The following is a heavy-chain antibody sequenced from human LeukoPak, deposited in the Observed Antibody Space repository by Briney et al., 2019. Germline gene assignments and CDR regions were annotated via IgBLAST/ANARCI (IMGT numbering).Heavy chain of an antibody. Sequence: PSETLSLTCTVSGGSISSSSYYWGWIRQPPGKGVEWIGNIYYSGSTYYNPSLKSRVTISVDTSNNHFSLKLSSVKAADTAVYYCARYRGIPTAFDYWGQGTLVTVSS. D-gene: IGHD3-16*02. J-gene: IGHJ4*02. CDR1: GGSISSSSYY. CDR2: IYYSGST. CDR3: ARYRGIPTAFDY. V-gene: IGHV4-39*02.